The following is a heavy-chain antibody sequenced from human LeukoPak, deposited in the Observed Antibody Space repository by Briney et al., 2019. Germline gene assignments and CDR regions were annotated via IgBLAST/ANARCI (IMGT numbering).Heavy chain of an antibody. J-gene: IGHJ6*02. Sequence: ASVKVSCKASGYTFTGYYMHWVRQAPGQGLEWMGRINPNSGGTNYAQKFQGRVTMTRDTSISTAYMELSRLRSDDTAVYYCATALGYCSSTSCYYCGMDVWGQGTTVTVSS. CDR2: INPNSGGT. CDR1: GYTFTGYY. D-gene: IGHD2-2*01. V-gene: IGHV1-2*06. CDR3: ATALGYCSSTSCYYCGMDV.